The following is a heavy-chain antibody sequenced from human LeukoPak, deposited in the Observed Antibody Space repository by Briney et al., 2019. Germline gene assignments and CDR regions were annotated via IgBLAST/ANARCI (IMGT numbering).Heavy chain of an antibody. J-gene: IGHJ4*02. CDR1: AFTFSNYW. CDR2: IKEDGSEI. CDR3: ARDRGYSTFDY. V-gene: IGHV3-7*01. D-gene: IGHD4-23*01. Sequence: GGSLRLSCAASAFTFSNYWMSWFRQAPGKGLEWVANIKEDGSEINYVDPVKGRFTISRDNAKNSLYLQMNSLRVDDTAVYYCARDRGYSTFDYWGQGTLVTVSS.